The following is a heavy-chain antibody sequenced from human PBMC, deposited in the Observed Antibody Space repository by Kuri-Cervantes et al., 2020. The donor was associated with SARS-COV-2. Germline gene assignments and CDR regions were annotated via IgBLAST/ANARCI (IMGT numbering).Heavy chain of an antibody. D-gene: IGHD2-2*01. V-gene: IGHV3-69-1*01. CDR1: GFSFRDYA. J-gene: IGHJ4*02. Sequence: GGSLRLSCVASGFSFRDYAMNWVRQAPGKGLEWISYITSRPTMYYADSVKGRFTVSRDNAKDSVYLQMNNLRVEDTAVCYCAREARQYCDSSTCYVVPSDDYWGQGTLVTVSS. CDR3: AREARQYCDSSTCYVVPSDDY. CDR2: ITSRPTM.